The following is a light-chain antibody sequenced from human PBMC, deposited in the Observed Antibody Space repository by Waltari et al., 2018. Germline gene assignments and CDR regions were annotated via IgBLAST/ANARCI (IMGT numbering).Light chain of an antibody. V-gene: IGKV2-28*01. Sequence: DTVMTQSPLSLPVTPGEPASISCRSSQSLLHSNGYTYLQWYLQKAGQSPRLLIYLGSIRASGVPDRFSGSGSGTDFTLKISRVEAEDVGVYYCMQALHTPLTFGGGTKVEIK. CDR1: QSLLHSNGYTY. J-gene: IGKJ4*01. CDR2: LGS. CDR3: MQALHTPLT.